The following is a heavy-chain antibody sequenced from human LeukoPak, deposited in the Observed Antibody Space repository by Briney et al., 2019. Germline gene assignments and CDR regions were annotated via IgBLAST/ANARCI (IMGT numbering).Heavy chain of an antibody. V-gene: IGHV3-30*02. J-gene: IGHJ4*02. CDR2: IRYDGSNK. D-gene: IGHD6-13*01. CDR1: GFTFSSYG. CDR3: AKVMVAAAGNRVPSY. Sequence: GGSLRLSCAASGFTFSSYGMHWVRQAPGKGLEWVAFIRYDGSNKYYADSVKGRFTISRYNSKNTLYLQMNSLRAEDTAVSYCAKVMVAAAGNRVPSYWGQRTLVTVYS.